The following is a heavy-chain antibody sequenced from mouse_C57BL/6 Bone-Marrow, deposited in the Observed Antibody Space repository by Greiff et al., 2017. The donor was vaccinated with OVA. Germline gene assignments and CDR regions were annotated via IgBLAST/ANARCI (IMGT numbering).Heavy chain of an antibody. D-gene: IGHD4-1*01. CDR1: GYTFTSYW. Sequence: VQLQQSGAELVKPGASVKLSCKASGYTFTSYWMQWVKQRPGQGLEWIGEIDPNSGGTKYNEKFKSKATLTVDKPSSTAYMQLSSLTSEDSAVYYCARDWGVGYWGQGTTLTVSS. CDR2: IDPNSGGT. V-gene: IGHV1-72*01. CDR3: ARDWGVGY. J-gene: IGHJ2*01.